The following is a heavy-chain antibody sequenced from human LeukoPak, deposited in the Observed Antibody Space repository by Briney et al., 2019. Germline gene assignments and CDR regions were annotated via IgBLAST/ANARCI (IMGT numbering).Heavy chain of an antibody. D-gene: IGHD4-17*01. V-gene: IGHV1-8*01. J-gene: IGHJ5*02. CDR1: GYTFTXYD. Sequence: VKVSCKASGYTFTXYDINWVRQATGQGLEWMGWTNPNSGNTGYAQKFQGRVTMTRNTSISTAYMELSSLRSDDTAVYYCASALGYGDYVSWGQGTLVTVSS. CDR2: TNPNSGNT. CDR3: ASALGYGDYVS.